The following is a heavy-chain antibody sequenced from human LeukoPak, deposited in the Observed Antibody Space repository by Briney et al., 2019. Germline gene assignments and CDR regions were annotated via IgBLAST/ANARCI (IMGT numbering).Heavy chain of an antibody. D-gene: IGHD2-15*01. J-gene: IGHJ4*02. V-gene: IGHV3-21*01. Sequence: GGPLRLSCAASGFTFSSYSMNWVRQAPGKGLEWVSSISSSSSYIYYADSVKGRFTISRDNAKNSLYLQMNSLRAEDTAVYYCARSRRTYCSGGSCYSDYWGQGTLVTVSS. CDR2: ISSSSSYI. CDR3: ARSRRTYCSGGSCYSDY. CDR1: GFTFSSYS.